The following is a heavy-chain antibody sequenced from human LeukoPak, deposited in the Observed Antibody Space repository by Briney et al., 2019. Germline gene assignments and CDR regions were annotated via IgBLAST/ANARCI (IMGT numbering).Heavy chain of an antibody. V-gene: IGHV1-69*04. CDR1: GGTFGSYA. CDR3: ARASLGGYCSGGSCQTWFDP. D-gene: IGHD2-15*01. Sequence: SVKVSCKASGGTFGSYAISWVRQAPGQGLEWMGRIIPILGIANYAQKFQGRVTITADKSTSTAYMELSSLRSEDTAVYYCARASLGGYCSGGSCQTWFDPWGQGTLVTVSS. J-gene: IGHJ5*02. CDR2: IIPILGIA.